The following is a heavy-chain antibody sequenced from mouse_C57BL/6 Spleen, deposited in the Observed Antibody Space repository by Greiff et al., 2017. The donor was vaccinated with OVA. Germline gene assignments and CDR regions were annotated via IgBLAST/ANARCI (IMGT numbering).Heavy chain of an antibody. CDR3: ARDYGRSFDY. Sequence: EVMLVESGGGLVKPGGSLKLSCAASGFTFSDYGLHWVRQAPEKGLEWVAYISSGSSTIYYADTVKGRFTISRDNAKNTLFLQMTSLRSEYTAMYYCARDYGRSFDYWGQGTTLTVSS. CDR2: ISSGSSTI. CDR1: GFTFSDYG. V-gene: IGHV5-17*01. J-gene: IGHJ2*01. D-gene: IGHD1-1*01.